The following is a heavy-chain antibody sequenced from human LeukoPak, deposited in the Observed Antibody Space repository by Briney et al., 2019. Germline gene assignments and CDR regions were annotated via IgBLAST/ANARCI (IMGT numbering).Heavy chain of an antibody. V-gene: IGHV4-34*01. CDR1: GGSFSGYY. CDR2: INHSGST. J-gene: IGHJ4*02. Sequence: PSETLSLTCAVYGGSFSGYYWSWIRQPPGKGLEWIGEINHSGSTNYNPSLKSRVTISVDTSKNQFSLKLSSVPAADTAVYYCARGPVGATPSDYWGQGTLVTVSS. CDR3: ARGPVGATPSDY. D-gene: IGHD1-26*01.